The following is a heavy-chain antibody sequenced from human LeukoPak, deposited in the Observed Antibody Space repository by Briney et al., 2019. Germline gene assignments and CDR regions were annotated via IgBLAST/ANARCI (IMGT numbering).Heavy chain of an antibody. CDR2: ISSSGDNT. CDR3: VREERGLAIDY. Sequence: GGSLRLSCAASGFIFRNYDMHWVRQAPGKGLEYVSAISSSGDNTYYGDSVKGRFIISRDNSKNTLSLQMSSLRVEDTAVYYCVREERGLAIDYWGQGTLVTVSS. D-gene: IGHD5-12*01. J-gene: IGHJ4*02. V-gene: IGHV3-64*02. CDR1: GFIFRNYD.